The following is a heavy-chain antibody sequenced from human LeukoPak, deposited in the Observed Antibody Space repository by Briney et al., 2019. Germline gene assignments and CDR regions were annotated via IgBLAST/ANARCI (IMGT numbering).Heavy chain of an antibody. V-gene: IGHV4-61*05. J-gene: IGHJ4*02. CDR3: ARGPTRYYFDS. Sequence: PSETLSLTCTVSGGSISSSTYYWGWIRQPPGKGLEWIGYIYYSGSTSYNPSLKSRVTISVDTSKNQFSLKLSSVTAADTAVYYCARGPTRYYFDSWGQGTLVTVSS. CDR1: GGSISSSTYY. CDR2: IYYSGST.